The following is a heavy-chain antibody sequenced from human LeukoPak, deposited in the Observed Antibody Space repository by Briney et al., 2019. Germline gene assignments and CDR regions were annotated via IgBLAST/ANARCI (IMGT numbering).Heavy chain of an antibody. CDR3: GRPMAARPYYYYYMDI. Sequence: GGSLRLSCAASGFTFSSYAMSWVRQAPGKGLEWVSAISGSGGSTYYADSVEGRFTISRDNSKNTLYLQMNSLRAEDTAVYYCGRPMAARPYYYYYMDIWGKGTTVTVSS. V-gene: IGHV3-23*01. D-gene: IGHD6-6*01. CDR1: GFTFSSYA. J-gene: IGHJ6*03. CDR2: ISGSGGST.